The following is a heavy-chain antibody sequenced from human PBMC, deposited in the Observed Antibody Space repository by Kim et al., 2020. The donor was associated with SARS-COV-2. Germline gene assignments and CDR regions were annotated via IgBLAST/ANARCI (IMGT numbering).Heavy chain of an antibody. CDR3: TRHVGARVY. J-gene: IGHJ4*02. CDR1: GFTFSGSA. CDR2: IRSKANSYAT. V-gene: IGHV3-73*01. D-gene: IGHD1-26*01. Sequence: GGSLRLSCAASGFTFSGSAMHWVRQASGKGLEWVGRIRSKANSYATAYAASVKGRFTISRDDSKNTAYLQMNSLKTGDTAVYYCTRHVGARVYWGQGTLVTVSS.